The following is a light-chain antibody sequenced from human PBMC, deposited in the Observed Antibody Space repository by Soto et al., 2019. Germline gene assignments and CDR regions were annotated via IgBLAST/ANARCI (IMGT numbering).Light chain of an antibody. CDR2: GAS. CDR3: QQYNNWPPYT. J-gene: IGKJ2*01. Sequence: EIVLTRSPGTLSLSPGERATLSCRASQSVSSTYLAWYQQKPGQAPRLLIYGASSRATGIPARFSGSGSGTEFTLTISSLQSEDFAVYYCQQYNNWPPYTFRQGTKLEIK. V-gene: IGKV3D-15*01. CDR1: QSVSSTY.